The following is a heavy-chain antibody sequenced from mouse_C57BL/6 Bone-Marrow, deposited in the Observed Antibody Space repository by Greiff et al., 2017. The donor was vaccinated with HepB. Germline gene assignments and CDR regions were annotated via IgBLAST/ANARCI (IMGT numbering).Heavy chain of an antibody. CDR1: GYTFTSYW. CDR2: IYPGSGST. D-gene: IGHD2-12*01. J-gene: IGHJ3*01. Sequence: QVQLQQPGAELVKPGASVKMSCKASGYTFTSYWITWVKQRPGQGLEWIGDIYPGSGSTNYNEKFKSKATLPVDTSSSTAYMPLSGLTSEDSAVYYCAREGIYSPFAYWGQGTLVTVSA. V-gene: IGHV1-55*01. CDR3: AREGIYSPFAY.